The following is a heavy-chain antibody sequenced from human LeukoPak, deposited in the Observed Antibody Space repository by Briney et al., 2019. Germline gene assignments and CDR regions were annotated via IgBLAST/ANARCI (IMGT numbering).Heavy chain of an antibody. Sequence: PGGSLRLSCAASGFTFSSYSMNWVRQAPGKGLEWVSRINSDGSSTSYADSVKGRFTISRDNAKNTLYLQMNSLRAEDTAVYHCARGYTSRDAFDIWGQGTMVTVSS. V-gene: IGHV3-74*01. D-gene: IGHD5-18*01. CDR2: INSDGSST. J-gene: IGHJ3*02. CDR1: GFTFSSYS. CDR3: ARGYTSRDAFDI.